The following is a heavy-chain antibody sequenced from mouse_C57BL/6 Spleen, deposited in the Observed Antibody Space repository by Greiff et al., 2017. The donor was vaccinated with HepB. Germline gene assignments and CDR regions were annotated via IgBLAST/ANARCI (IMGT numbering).Heavy chain of an antibody. D-gene: IGHD4-1*01. CDR3: ARRTGTGDYWYFDV. CDR2: IYPRSGNT. CDR1: GYTFTSYG. V-gene: IGHV1-81*01. Sequence: QVQLQQSGAELARPGASVKLSCKASGYTFTSYGISWVKQSTGQGLEWIGEIYPRSGNTYYNEKFKGKATLTADKSSSTAYMELRSLTSEDSAVYFCARRTGTGDYWYFDVWGTGTTVTVSS. J-gene: IGHJ1*03.